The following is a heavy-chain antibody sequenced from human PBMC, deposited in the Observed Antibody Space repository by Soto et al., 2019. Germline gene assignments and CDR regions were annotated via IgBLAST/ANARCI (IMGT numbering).Heavy chain of an antibody. J-gene: IGHJ6*02. CDR1: GYTFTGYY. CDR2: INPNSGGT. CDR3: ARVPITIFGVVPPTDYGMDV. Sequence: GASVKVSCKASGYTFTGYYMHWVRQAPGQGLEWMGWINPNSGGTNYARKFQGWVTMTRDTSISTAYMELSRLRSDDTAVYYCARVPITIFGVVPPTDYGMDVWGQGTTVTVSS. D-gene: IGHD3-3*01. V-gene: IGHV1-2*04.